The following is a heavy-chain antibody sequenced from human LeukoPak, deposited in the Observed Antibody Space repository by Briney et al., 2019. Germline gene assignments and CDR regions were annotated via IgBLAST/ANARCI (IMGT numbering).Heavy chain of an antibody. CDR2: ISGSGGST. V-gene: IGHV3-23*01. CDR3: AKGTYSSSPRDY. D-gene: IGHD6-6*01. J-gene: IGHJ4*02. CDR1: GLTFSSCA. Sequence: PGGSLRLSCAASGLTFSSCAMSWVRQAPGKGLEWVSAISGSGGSTYHAGSVKGRFTISRDNSKNTLVLQMNSLRAEDTAVYYCAKGTYSSSPRDYWGQGTLVTVSS.